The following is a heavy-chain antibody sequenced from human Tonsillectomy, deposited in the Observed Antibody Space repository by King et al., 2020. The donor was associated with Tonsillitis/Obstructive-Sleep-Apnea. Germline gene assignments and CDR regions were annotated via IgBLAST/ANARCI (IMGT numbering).Heavy chain of an antibody. V-gene: IGHV3-74*01. CDR2: INSDESSK. CDR3: AREFWGNWNLPSEVSGMDV. CDR1: GFTFSSYW. Sequence: VQLVESGGGLVQPGGSLRLSCAASGFTFSSYWMHWVRQAPGKGLVWISRINSDESSKSYADSVKGRFTISRDNAKNTAYLQMNSLRAEDTAVYYCAREFWGNWNLPSEVSGMDVWGQGTTVTVSS. D-gene: IGHD1-1*01. J-gene: IGHJ6*02.